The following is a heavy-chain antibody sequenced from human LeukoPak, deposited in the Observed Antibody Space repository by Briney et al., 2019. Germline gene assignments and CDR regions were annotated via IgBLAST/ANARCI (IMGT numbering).Heavy chain of an antibody. CDR1: GFTFSSYE. J-gene: IGHJ4*02. V-gene: IGHV3-48*03. CDR3: ARDYGGSSPFDY. D-gene: IGHD4-23*01. CDR2: ISSSGSTI. Sequence: GALRLSCAASGFTFSSYEMNWVRQAPGKGLEWVSYISSSGSTIYYADSVKGRFTISRDNAKNSLYLQMNSLRAEDTAVYYCARDYGGSSPFDYWGRGTLVTVSS.